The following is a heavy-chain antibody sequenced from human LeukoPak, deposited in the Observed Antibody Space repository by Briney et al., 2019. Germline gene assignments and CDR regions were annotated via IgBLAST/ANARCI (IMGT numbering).Heavy chain of an antibody. CDR3: ARAWGANYYDSSGYYGEFDY. J-gene: IGHJ4*02. CDR1: GFTFSSYS. D-gene: IGHD3-22*01. CDR2: ISSSSSTI. Sequence: GSLRLSCAASGFTFSSYSMNWVRQAPGKGLEWVSYISSSSSTIYYADSVKGRFTISRDNAKNSLYLQMNSLRAEDTAVYYCARAWGANYYDSSGYYGEFDYRGQGTLVTVSS. V-gene: IGHV3-48*01.